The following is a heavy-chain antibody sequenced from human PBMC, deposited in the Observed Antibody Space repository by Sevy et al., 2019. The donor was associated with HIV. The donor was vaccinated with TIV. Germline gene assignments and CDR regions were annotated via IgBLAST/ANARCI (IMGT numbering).Heavy chain of an antibody. CDR3: AKGSKANDSAFDL. CDR2: VSYDGSTK. D-gene: IGHD1-26*01. V-gene: IGHV3-30*18. J-gene: IGHJ3*01. Sequence: GSLRLSCAASGFTFSNYGMHWVRQAPGKGLEWVAVVSYDGSTKYYADFVKGRFTISRDNSKNTVYLQMNTLRTEDTAVFYCAKGSKANDSAFDLWGQGTMVTVSS. CDR1: GFTFSNYG.